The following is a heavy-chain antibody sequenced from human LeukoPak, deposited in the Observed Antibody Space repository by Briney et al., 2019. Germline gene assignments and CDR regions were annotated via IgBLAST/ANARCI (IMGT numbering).Heavy chain of an antibody. CDR2: ISGGDSQT. V-gene: IGHV5-51*01. J-gene: IGHJ4*02. Sequence: GEALKISCKGSGYSFTSYWIGWVRQMPGKGLEWMGIISGGDSQTIYSASFQGQITISADRSRSTAYLQWDSLKASGTAMYFCARHPWYGSGGHYFDNWGQGALVTVSS. D-gene: IGHD6-19*01. CDR3: ARHPWYGSGGHYFDN. CDR1: GYSFTSYW.